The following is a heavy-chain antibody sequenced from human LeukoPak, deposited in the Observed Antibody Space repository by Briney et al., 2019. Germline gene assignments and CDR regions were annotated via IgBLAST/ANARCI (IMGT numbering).Heavy chain of an antibody. CDR3: AKDIGKGYYGSGSRPFDI. D-gene: IGHD3-10*01. Sequence: SLRLSCAASGFTFDDYAMHWVRQAPGKGLEWVSGISWNSGSIGYGDSVKGRFTISRDNAKNSLYLQMNSLRAEDMALYYCAKDIGKGYYGSGSRPFDIWGQGTMVTVSS. J-gene: IGHJ3*02. V-gene: IGHV3-9*03. CDR2: ISWNSGSI. CDR1: GFTFDDYA.